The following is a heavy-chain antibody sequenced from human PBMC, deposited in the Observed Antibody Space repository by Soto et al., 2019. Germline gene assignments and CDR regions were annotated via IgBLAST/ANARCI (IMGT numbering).Heavy chain of an antibody. Sequence: QVQLQESGPGLVKPSQTLSLTCTVSGGSISSGDYYWSWIRQPPGKGLEWIGYIYYSGSTYYNPSLKSRVTISVDTSKNQFSLKLSSVTAADTAVYYCAREVDAMVRGVIRFYNYGMDVWGQGTTVTVSS. J-gene: IGHJ6*02. D-gene: IGHD3-10*01. CDR3: AREVDAMVRGVIRFYNYGMDV. CDR2: IYYSGST. CDR1: GGSISSGDYY. V-gene: IGHV4-30-4*01.